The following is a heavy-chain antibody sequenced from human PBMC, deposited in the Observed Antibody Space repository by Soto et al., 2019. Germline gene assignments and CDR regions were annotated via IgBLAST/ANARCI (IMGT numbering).Heavy chain of an antibody. CDR1: GFTFSSYA. Sequence: GGSLRLSCAASGFTFSSYAMSWVRQAPGKGLEWVSVIRSSGDRTYYADSVKGRFTISRDNSKNTLYMQMNSLRAEDTAVYYCAKQQGRGTAYYYAKDVWGQGTTVPVSS. CDR2: IRSSGDRT. CDR3: AKQQGRGTAYYYAKDV. D-gene: IGHD3-10*01. V-gene: IGHV3-23*01. J-gene: IGHJ6*02.